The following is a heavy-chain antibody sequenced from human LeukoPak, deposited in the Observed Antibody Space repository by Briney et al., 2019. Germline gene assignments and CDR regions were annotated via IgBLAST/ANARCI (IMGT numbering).Heavy chain of an antibody. CDR1: GGSISSYY. CDR3: ARGVTGSDYGWFDP. D-gene: IGHD4-17*01. Sequence: PSETLSLTCTVSGGSISSYYWSWIRQPPGKGLEWIGYIYYSGSTNYNPSLKSRVTISVDTSKNQFSLKLSSVTAADTAVYYCARGVTGSDYGWFDPWGQGTLVTVSS. J-gene: IGHJ5*02. V-gene: IGHV4-59*01. CDR2: IYYSGST.